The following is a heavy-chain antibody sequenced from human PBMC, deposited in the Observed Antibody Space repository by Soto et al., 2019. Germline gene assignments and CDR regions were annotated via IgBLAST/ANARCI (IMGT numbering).Heavy chain of an antibody. CDR3: ARDPDF. Sequence: QVQLVQSGAEVKKPGASVKVSCKASGYSFPNYGISWVRQAPGQGLEWMGWISPYNGNTKYAQKYQGRVTVTTDTSTRTAYMELRSLRSDDTAVYYCARDPDFWGQGTLLTVSP. CDR1: GYSFPNYG. CDR2: ISPYNGNT. J-gene: IGHJ4*02. V-gene: IGHV1-18*01.